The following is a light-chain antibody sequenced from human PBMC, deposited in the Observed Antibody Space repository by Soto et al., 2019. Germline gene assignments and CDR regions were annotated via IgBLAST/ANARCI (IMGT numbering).Light chain of an antibody. CDR3: LQDYSYPRT. Sequence: AIQMTQSPSSLSASVGDRVTITCRASQDIRTELGWYQQKPGNAPKLLIYATSILQSGVPSRFSGIGSGTDFTLTISSLQPEDFATYYCLQDYSYPRTFGQWTKV. V-gene: IGKV1-6*01. CDR2: ATS. CDR1: QDIRTE. J-gene: IGKJ1*01.